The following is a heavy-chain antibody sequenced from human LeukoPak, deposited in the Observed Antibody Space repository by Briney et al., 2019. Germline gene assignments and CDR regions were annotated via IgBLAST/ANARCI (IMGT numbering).Heavy chain of an antibody. CDR1: GFTFSSYA. D-gene: IGHD1-26*01. V-gene: IGHV3-30*04. J-gene: IGHJ4*02. Sequence: GRSLRLSCAASGFTFSSYAMHWVRQAPGKGLEWVAVISYDGSNKYYADSVKGRFTISRDNSKNTLYLQVNSLRAEDTAVYYCASSYSGSYYGYWGQGTLVTVSS. CDR2: ISYDGSNK. CDR3: ASSYSGSYYGY.